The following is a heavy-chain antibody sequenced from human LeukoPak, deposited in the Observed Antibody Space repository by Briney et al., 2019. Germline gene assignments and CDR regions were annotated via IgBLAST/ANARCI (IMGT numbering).Heavy chain of an antibody. J-gene: IGHJ5*02. CDR3: ARYTAISPYNWFDP. V-gene: IGHV4-59*01. D-gene: IGHD5-18*01. Sequence: SETLSLTCTVSGGSISSYYWSWIRQPPGKGLEWIGYIYYSGSTNYNPSLKSRVTISVDTSKNQFSLKLSSVTAADTAVYYCARYTAISPYNWFDPWGQGTLVTVSS. CDR1: GGSISSYY. CDR2: IYYSGST.